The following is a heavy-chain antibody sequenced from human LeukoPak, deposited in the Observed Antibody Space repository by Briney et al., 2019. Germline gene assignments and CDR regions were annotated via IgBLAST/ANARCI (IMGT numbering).Heavy chain of an antibody. D-gene: IGHD3-16*01. CDR2: IKQDGSEK. J-gene: IGHJ3*01. CDR1: GFTFSSSW. Sequence: PGGSLRLSCAASGFTFSSSWMSWVRQAPGKGLEWVANIKQDGSEKYYVDSVKGRFTISRDNAKNSLYLQMNSLRAEDTAVYYCARDKFGGTDYWGQGTMVIVSS. CDR3: ARDKFGGTDY. V-gene: IGHV3-7*01.